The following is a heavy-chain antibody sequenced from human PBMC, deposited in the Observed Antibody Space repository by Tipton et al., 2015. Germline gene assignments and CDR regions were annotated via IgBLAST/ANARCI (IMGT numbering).Heavy chain of an antibody. Sequence: GLVKPSETLSLRCTVSNGSISTYYWSWIRQPPGKGLEWIGYIYYSGSTNYNPSLRSRVAMSMDTSKNQFSLHLSSVTAADTAVYYCARARGRHGGLFDSWGQGTLVTVSS. D-gene: IGHD4-23*01. CDR2: IYYSGST. CDR1: NGSISTYY. V-gene: IGHV4-59*01. J-gene: IGHJ4*02. CDR3: ARARGRHGGLFDS.